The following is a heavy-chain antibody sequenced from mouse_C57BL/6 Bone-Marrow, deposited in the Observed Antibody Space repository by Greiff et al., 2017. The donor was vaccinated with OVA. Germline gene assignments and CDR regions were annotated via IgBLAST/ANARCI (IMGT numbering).Heavy chain of an antibody. CDR1: GFTFSSYA. CDR3: ARVGTTVVAYYAMDY. CDR2: ISDGGSYT. D-gene: IGHD1-1*01. Sequence: EVQLVESGGGLVKPGGSLKLSCAASGFTFSSYAMSWVRQTPEKRLEWVATISDGGSYTYYPDNVKGRFTISRDNTKNNPYLQMSHLKSEDTAMYYCARVGTTVVAYYAMDYWGQGTSVTVSS. J-gene: IGHJ4*01. V-gene: IGHV5-4*01.